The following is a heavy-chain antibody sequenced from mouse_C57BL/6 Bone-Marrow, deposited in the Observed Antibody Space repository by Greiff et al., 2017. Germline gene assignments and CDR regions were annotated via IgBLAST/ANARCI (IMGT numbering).Heavy chain of an antibody. J-gene: IGHJ4*01. V-gene: IGHV1-81*01. CDR1: GYTFTSYG. CDR3: ARCPGDYYAMDY. CDR2: IYPRSGNT. Sequence: QVQLQQSGAELARPGASVKLSCKASGYTFTSYGISWVKQRTGQGLEWIGEIYPRSGNTYYNEKFKGKATLTADKSSSTVYMALRRLTSDDSAVYFCARCPGDYYAMDYWGKGTSVTVSS.